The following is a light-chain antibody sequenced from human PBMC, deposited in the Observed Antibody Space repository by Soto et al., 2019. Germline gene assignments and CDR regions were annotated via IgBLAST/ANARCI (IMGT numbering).Light chain of an antibody. CDR1: SSDVGLYDY. CDR2: DVT. CDR3: CSYAGTYTYV. V-gene: IGLV2-11*01. J-gene: IGLJ1*01. Sequence: QSALTQPRSVSGSPGQSVTISCTGTSSDVGLYDYLSWYQQHPGKAPKLLISDVTKRPSGVPDRFSGSKSGNTASLTISGLQAEDGADYYCCSYAGTYTYVFGSGTKLTVL.